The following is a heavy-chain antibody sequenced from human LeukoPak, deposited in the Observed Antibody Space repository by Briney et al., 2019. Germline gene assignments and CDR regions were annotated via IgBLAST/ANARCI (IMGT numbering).Heavy chain of an antibody. CDR2: IKQDGSEK. Sequence: GGSLRLSCAASGFTFSSYWMSWVRQAPGKGLEWVANIKQDGSEKYYVDSVKGRFTISRDNAKNSLYLQMNSLRAEDTAVYYCAREPTPSSSWYWSYYYYGMDVWGPGTTVSVSS. V-gene: IGHV3-7*01. D-gene: IGHD6-13*01. CDR3: AREPTPSSSWYWSYYYYGMDV. CDR1: GFTFSSYW. J-gene: IGHJ6*02.